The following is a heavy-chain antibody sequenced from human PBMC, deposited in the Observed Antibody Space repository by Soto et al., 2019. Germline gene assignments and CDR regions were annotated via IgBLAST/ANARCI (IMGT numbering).Heavy chain of an antibody. D-gene: IGHD3-16*02. CDR1: GFTFSSYA. J-gene: IGHJ4*02. CDR2: ISGSGGST. Sequence: GGSLRLSCAASGFTFSSYAMSWVRQAPGKGLEWVSAISGSGGSTYYADSVKGRFTISRDNSKNTLYLQMNSLRAEDTAVYYCAKDFPTGSSWSYRPKYYFDYWGQGTLVTVSS. CDR3: AKDFPTGSSWSYRPKYYFDY. V-gene: IGHV3-23*01.